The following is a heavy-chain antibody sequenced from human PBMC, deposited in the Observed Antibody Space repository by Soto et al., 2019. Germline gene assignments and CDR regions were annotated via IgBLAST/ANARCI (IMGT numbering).Heavy chain of an antibody. CDR1: GFTFDDYT. CDR3: AKDIFGETSDY. J-gene: IGHJ4*02. Sequence: GGSLRLSCAASGFTFDDYTMHWVRQAPGKGLEWVSLITWDGGSTHYADSVRGRFTISRDNSKNSLYLQMNSLRTEDTALYYCAKDIFGETSDYWGQGTLVTVSS. V-gene: IGHV3-43*01. D-gene: IGHD3-10*01. CDR2: ITWDGGST.